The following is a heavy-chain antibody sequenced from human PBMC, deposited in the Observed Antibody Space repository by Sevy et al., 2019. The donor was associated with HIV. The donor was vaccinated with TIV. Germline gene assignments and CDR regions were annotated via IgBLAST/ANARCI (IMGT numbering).Heavy chain of an antibody. J-gene: IGHJ6*02. CDR1: GGSISSYY. CDR2: IYYSGST. D-gene: IGHD5-12*01. CDR3: ARDLGEGLRLGGDYYYYGMDV. V-gene: IGHV4-59*13. Sequence: SETLSLTCTVSGGSISSYYWGWIRQPPGEGLEWIGYIYYSGSTNYHPSLKSRVTISVDTSKNQFSLKLSSVTAADTAVYYCARDLGEGLRLGGDYYYYGMDVWGQGTTVTVSS.